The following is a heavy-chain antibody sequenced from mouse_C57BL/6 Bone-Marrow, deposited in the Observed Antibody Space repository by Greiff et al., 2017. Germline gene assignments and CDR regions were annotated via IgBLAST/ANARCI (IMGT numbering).Heavy chain of an antibody. J-gene: IGHJ4*01. Sequence: VQLQQPGAELVKPGASVKMSCKASGYTFTSYWITWVKQRPGQGLEWIGDIYPGSGSTNSNEKFKSKATLTVDTSSSTAYMQLSSLTSEDSAVYYCARGPLAYYTMDYWGQGTSVTVSS. CDR3: ARGPLAYYTMDY. CDR2: IYPGSGST. CDR1: GYTFTSYW. V-gene: IGHV1-55*01.